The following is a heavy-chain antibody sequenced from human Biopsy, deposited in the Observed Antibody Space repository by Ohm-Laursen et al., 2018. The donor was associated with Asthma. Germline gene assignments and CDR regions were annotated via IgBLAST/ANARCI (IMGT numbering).Heavy chain of an antibody. CDR3: ARGYSGSDRIVYNYSGLEV. V-gene: IGHV1-69*01. Sequence: SSVKVSCKASGDSFSNYAISWVRQAPGQGLEWMGGLIPVLGTPDHAQMFEGKVTITADESTSTAYMELSSLSSEDTAVYYCARGYSGSDRIVYNYSGLEVWGQGTTVTVSS. D-gene: IGHD5-12*01. CDR2: LIPVLGTP. CDR1: GDSFSNYA. J-gene: IGHJ6*02.